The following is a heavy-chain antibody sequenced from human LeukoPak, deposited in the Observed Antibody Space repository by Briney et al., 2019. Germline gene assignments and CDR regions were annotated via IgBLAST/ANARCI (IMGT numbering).Heavy chain of an antibody. Sequence: AASVKVSCKASGYXFTSYYICWVRQAPGQGLEWMGIINPSGGSTNYAQKFQGRVTMTRDTSTSTVYMELSGLRSEDTAVYYCARGYTWESGSFYIDHWGQGTLVTVSS. J-gene: IGHJ4*02. D-gene: IGHD1-26*01. CDR2: INPSGGST. CDR3: ARGYTWESGSFYIDH. CDR1: GYXFTSYY. V-gene: IGHV1-46*01.